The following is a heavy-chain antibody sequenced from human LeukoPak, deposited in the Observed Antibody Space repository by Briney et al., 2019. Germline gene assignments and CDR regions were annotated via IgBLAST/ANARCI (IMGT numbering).Heavy chain of an antibody. Sequence: SETLSLTCAVYGGSFSGYYWSWIRQPPGKGLEWIGEINHSGSTNYNPSLKSRVTISVDTSKNQFSLKLSSVTAADTAVYYCASAQDSSGWPWGQGNLVTVSS. CDR2: INHSGST. CDR1: GGSFSGYY. D-gene: IGHD6-19*01. V-gene: IGHV4-34*01. CDR3: ASAQDSSGWP. J-gene: IGHJ5*02.